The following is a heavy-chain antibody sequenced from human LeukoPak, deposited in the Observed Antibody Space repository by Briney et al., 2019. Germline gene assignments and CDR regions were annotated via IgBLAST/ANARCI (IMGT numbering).Heavy chain of an antibody. Sequence: PSETLSLTCSVSGASVSSDYWKWIRQSPGRGLEWIGYTHYRGDINYNPSLKSRLTMSVVASSNQVSPKLSSVTAADAAVYYCGRNLGSGSDHWGQGTLVTVSS. D-gene: IGHD3-10*01. V-gene: IGHV4-59*02. CDR3: GRNLGSGSDH. CDR1: GASVSSDY. CDR2: THYRGDI. J-gene: IGHJ4*02.